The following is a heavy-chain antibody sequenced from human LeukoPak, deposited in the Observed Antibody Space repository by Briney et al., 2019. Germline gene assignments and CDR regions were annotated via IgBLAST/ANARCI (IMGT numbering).Heavy chain of an antibody. Sequence: GGSLRLSCAASGFTFSSYRMNWVRQAPGKGLEWVSSISSSGTYVYYADSVKGRFTISRDNAKNSLSLQMNSLRADDAAVYYCARASSKQLAGYLPDGFDIWGQGTMASVCS. CDR3: ARASSKQLAGYLPDGFDI. J-gene: IGHJ3*02. V-gene: IGHV3-21*01. D-gene: IGHD3-9*01. CDR2: ISSSGTYV. CDR1: GFTFSSYR.